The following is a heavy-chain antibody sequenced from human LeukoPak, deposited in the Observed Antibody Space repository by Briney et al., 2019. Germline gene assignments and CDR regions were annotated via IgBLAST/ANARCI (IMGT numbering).Heavy chain of an antibody. CDR1: GFTVSSNY. J-gene: IGHJ4*02. D-gene: IGHD6-19*01. CDR3: ARAGQRLGQYYFDY. CDR2: IYSGGST. Sequence: GGSLRVSCAASGFTVSSNYMSWVRQAPGKGLEWVSVIYSGGSTYYADSVKGRFTISRDNSKNTLYLQMNSLRAEDTAVYYCARAGQRLGQYYFDYWGQGTLVTVSS. V-gene: IGHV3-53*01.